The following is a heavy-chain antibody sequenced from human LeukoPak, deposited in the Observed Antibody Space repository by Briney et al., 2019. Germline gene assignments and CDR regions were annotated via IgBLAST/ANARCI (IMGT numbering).Heavy chain of an antibody. J-gene: IGHJ4*02. V-gene: IGHV3-7*01. D-gene: IGHD1-7*01. CDR2: INPDGSTR. Sequence: TGGSLRLSCVTSGFTFSASWMSWVRQAPGKGLEWVASINPDGSTRHHVDSVKGRFTISRDNAKKSLSLQMGALRAEDTAVYFCAKLLGTATRYDYWGLGTLSSSPQ. CDR3: AKLLGTATRYDY. CDR1: GFTFSASW.